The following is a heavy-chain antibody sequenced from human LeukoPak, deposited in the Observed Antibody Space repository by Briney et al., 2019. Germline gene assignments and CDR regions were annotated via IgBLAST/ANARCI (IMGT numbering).Heavy chain of an antibody. Sequence: PSETLSLTCTVSGGSISSHYWSWIRQPPGKGLEWIGYISNSGSTNYSPSLQSRVTISVDRSKNQLSLKLTSVTAADTAVYHCVRLQPNTGEWAFDTWGQGTMVSVSS. CDR3: VRLQPNTGEWAFDT. J-gene: IGHJ3*02. CDR2: ISNSGST. CDR1: GGSISSHY. D-gene: IGHD1-1*01. V-gene: IGHV4-59*11.